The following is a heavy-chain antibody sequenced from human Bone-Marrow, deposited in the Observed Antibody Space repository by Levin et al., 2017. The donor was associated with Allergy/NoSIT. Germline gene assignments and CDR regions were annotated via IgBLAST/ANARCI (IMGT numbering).Heavy chain of an antibody. J-gene: IGHJ4*02. CDR3: VRRAYSERAFDA. D-gene: IGHD5-18*01. CDR2: ISGNAVTT. Sequence: GASVKVSCSASGFTFSNYAMHWVRQAPGMGLDYVSAISGNAVTTFDADSVKGRFTISRDNSKNSLYLQMNSLTAEDTAVYYCVRRAYSERAFDAWGQGTLVTVSS. V-gene: IGHV3-64D*08. CDR1: GFTFSNYA.